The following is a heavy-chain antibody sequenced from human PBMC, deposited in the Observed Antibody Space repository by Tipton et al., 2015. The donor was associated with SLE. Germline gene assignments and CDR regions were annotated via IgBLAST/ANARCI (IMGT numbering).Heavy chain of an antibody. D-gene: IGHD7-27*01. J-gene: IGHJ4*02. CDR3: ARDPNGGYGSFDY. CDR1: GGSISTTDHY. V-gene: IGHV4-39*07. CDR2: VFYSGNT. Sequence: TLSLTCSVSGGSISTTDHYWGWIRQPPGKGLEWIGSVFYSGNTYYNESLQSRVTISIDTSKNHFSLKLSSVTAADTAVYYCARDPNGGYGSFDYWGLGALVTVSS.